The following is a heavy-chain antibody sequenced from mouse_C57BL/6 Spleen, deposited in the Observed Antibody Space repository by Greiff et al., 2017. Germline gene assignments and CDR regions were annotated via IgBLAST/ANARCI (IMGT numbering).Heavy chain of an antibody. J-gene: IGHJ4*01. V-gene: IGHV1-69*01. D-gene: IGHD1-1*01. CDR2: IDPSDSYT. CDR1: GYTFTSYW. Sequence: VQLQQPGAELVMPGASVKLSCKASGYTFTSYWMHWVKQRPGQGLEWIGEIDPSDSYTNYNQKFKSKSTLTVDKSSSTAYMQLSSLTSEDSAVYYCARRYYYGSSSYAMDYWGQGTSVTVSS. CDR3: ARRYYYGSSSYAMDY.